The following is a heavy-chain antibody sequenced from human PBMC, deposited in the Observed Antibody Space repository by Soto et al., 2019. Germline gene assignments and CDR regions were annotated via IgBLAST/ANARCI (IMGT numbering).Heavy chain of an antibody. D-gene: IGHD6-6*01. Sequence: QGTLKESGPTLVKPTQTLTLTCSFSEFSLTTSGVGVGWIRQPPGKALEWLAHSYWSDDEHYRPSLKSRLSITKDTSKNHVVLTMTNLDHVDTATYYCARGLEARRVFAFDLWGQGTMVSVSS. CDR1: EFSLTTSGVG. CDR2: SYWSDDE. J-gene: IGHJ3*01. V-gene: IGHV2-5*01. CDR3: ARGLEARRVFAFDL.